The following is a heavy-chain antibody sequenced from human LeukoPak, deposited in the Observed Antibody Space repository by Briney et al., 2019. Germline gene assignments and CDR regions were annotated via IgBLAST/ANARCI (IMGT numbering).Heavy chain of an antibody. J-gene: IGHJ4*02. CDR3: ARGKPRSGGYFDY. CDR1: GGTFSSYA. Sequence: SVTVSCTASGGTFSSYAISWVRQAPGQGLEWMGGIIPIFGTANYAQKFQGRVTITADESTSTAYMELSSLRSEDTAVYYCARGKPRSGGYFDYWGQGTLVTVSS. V-gene: IGHV1-69*13. D-gene: IGHD1-14*01. CDR2: IIPIFGTA.